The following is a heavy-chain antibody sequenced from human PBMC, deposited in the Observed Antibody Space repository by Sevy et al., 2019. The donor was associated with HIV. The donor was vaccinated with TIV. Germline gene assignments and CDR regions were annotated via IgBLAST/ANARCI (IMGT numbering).Heavy chain of an antibody. Sequence: ASVNVSCEVSGYTLTQLSMHWVRQAPGKGLEWMGSFDPEDGQTIYAQKFQGRFIMTEYTYTDTAYMDLTSLRSDDTAEYYCATSRAYYYGNSGYFDYWGQGTLVTVSS. D-gene: IGHD3-22*01. J-gene: IGHJ4*02. CDR1: GYTLTQLS. CDR2: FDPEDGQT. V-gene: IGHV1-24*01. CDR3: ATSRAYYYGNSGYFDY.